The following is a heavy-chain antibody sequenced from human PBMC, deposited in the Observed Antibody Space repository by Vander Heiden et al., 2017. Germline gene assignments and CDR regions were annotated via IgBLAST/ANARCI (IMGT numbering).Heavy chain of an antibody. V-gene: IGHV3-30*18. CDR3: AKEVGGDERGY. CDR1: GFTFSSHG. CDR2: ISYDGSNK. D-gene: IGHD2-21*02. Sequence: VPLVASGRGVVQPGSSLTLSRAASGFTFSSHGMHWVRQAPGKGLEWVAVISYDGSNKYYADSVKGRFTISRDNSKNTLYLQMNSLRAEDTAVYYCAKEVGGDERGYWGQGTLVTVSS. J-gene: IGHJ4*02.